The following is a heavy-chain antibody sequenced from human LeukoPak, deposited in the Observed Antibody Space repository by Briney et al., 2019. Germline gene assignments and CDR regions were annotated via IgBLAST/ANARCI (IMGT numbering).Heavy chain of an antibody. CDR3: ARALDYDILTGYSQAFDY. CDR1: GGSFSGYY. V-gene: IGHV4-59*01. D-gene: IGHD3-9*01. J-gene: IGHJ4*02. Sequence: SETLSLTCAVYGGSFSGYYWSWIRQPPGKGLEWIGYIYYSGSTNYNPSLKSRVTISVDTSKNQFSLKLSSVTAADTAVYYCARALDYDILTGYSQAFDYWGQGTLVTVSS. CDR2: IYYSGST.